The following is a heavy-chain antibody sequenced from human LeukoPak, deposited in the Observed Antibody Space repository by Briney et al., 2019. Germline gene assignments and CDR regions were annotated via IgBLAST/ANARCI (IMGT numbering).Heavy chain of an antibody. Sequence: GGSLRLSCAASGFTFSSYGMHWVRQAPGKGLEWVAVIWCDGSNKYYADSVKGRFTISRDNSKNTLYLQMNSLRAEDTAVYYCAKAMTRGSDYYDYWGQGTLITVTS. V-gene: IGHV3-30*02. CDR1: GFTFSSYG. D-gene: IGHD3-10*01. J-gene: IGHJ4*02. CDR3: AKAMTRGSDYYDY. CDR2: IWCDGSNK.